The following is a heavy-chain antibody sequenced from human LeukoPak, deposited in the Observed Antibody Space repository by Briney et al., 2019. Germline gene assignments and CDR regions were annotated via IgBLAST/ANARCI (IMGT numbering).Heavy chain of an antibody. CDR3: ARHDSSGPYNAFDI. V-gene: IGHV4-39*01. CDR2: IYHSGNI. J-gene: IGHJ3*02. CDR1: GGSISSTTYY. D-gene: IGHD3-22*01. Sequence: PSETLSLTCTVSGGSISSTTYYWGWIRQPPGKRLEWIGSIYHSGNIYYNPSLKSRVTISVDTSKNQFSLKLSSVTAADTAVYYCARHDSSGPYNAFDIWGQGTMVTVSS.